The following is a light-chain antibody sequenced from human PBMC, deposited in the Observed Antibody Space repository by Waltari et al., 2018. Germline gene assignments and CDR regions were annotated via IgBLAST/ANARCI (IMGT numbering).Light chain of an antibody. V-gene: IGLV2-14*01. CDR3: SSYTESGARV. J-gene: IGLJ2*01. Sequence: QSGLTQPASVSGAPGQSITIPCTGTSNHVGTYPYVSWYQHHPDRAPLLLIYEVSNRPSGISTRFSGSRSGNTASLTISGLLAEDEAVYYCSSYTESGARVFGGGTKVTV. CDR1: SNHVGTYPY. CDR2: EVS.